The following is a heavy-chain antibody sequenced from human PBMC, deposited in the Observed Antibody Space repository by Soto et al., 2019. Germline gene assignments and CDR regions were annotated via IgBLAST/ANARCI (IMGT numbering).Heavy chain of an antibody. CDR2: ISVSGGST. V-gene: IGHV3-23*01. Sequence: PGGSLRLSCAASGLTFSNYAMSWVRQAPGKGLEWVSAISVSGGSTYYADSVKGRFTISRDNSKNTLYLQMNSLRADDTAVYYCTKPGDPISFYYYYMDVWGKGTTVTVSS. J-gene: IGHJ6*03. CDR1: GLTFSNYA. D-gene: IGHD2-21*02. CDR3: TKPGDPISFYYYYMDV.